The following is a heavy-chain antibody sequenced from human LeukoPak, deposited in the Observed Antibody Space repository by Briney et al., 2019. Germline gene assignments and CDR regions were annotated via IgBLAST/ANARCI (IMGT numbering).Heavy chain of an antibody. CDR2: ISGSGGST. V-gene: IGHV3-23*01. D-gene: IGHD3-10*01. J-gene: IGHJ3*02. CDR3: ARSYYYGSETYDAFDI. Sequence: GGSLRLSCAASRFTFSSYAMSWVRQAPGKGLEWVSTISGSGGSTYYADSVKGRFTISRDNSKNTLYLQMNSLRAEDTAVYYCARSYYYGSETYDAFDIWGQGTMVTVSS. CDR1: RFTFSSYA.